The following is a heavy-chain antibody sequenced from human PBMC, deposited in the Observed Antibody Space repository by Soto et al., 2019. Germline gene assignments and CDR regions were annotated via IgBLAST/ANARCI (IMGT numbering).Heavy chain of an antibody. J-gene: IGHJ6*02. CDR1: GYTFTGYY. CDR2: INPNSGGT. CDR3: ARMPIFWSGYYRGGDYYYGMDV. V-gene: IGHV1-2*02. D-gene: IGHD3-3*01. Sequence: ASVKVSCKASGYTFTGYYMHWVRQAPGQGLEWMGWINPNSGGTNYAQKFQGRVTMTRDTSISTAYMELSRLRSDDTAVYYCARMPIFWSGYYRGGDYYYGMDVWGQGTTVTVSS.